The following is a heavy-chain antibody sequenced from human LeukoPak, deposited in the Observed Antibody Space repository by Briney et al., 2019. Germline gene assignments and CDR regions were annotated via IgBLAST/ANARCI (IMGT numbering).Heavy chain of an antibody. V-gene: IGHV3-21*01. CDR1: GFTFSSYT. CDR3: ARGYY. CDR2: ISSSGSYI. J-gene: IGHJ4*02. Sequence: GGSLRLSCAASGFTFSSYTMTWARQAPGKGLEWVSSISSSGSYIYYADSVKGRFTISRDNAKNSLYLQMNSLRAEDTAVYYCARGYYWGQGTLVTVSS.